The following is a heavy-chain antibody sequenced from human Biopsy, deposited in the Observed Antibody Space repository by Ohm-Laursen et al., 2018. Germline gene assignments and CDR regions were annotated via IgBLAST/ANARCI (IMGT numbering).Heavy chain of an antibody. V-gene: IGHV4-4*07. CDR3: ARDEGLLRAFDI. J-gene: IGHJ3*02. CDR2: IYSNGNT. D-gene: IGHD1-26*01. Sequence: SDTLSLTCTVSGGSISGHFWSWVRQPAGKGLEWIGRIYSNGNTNYNPSLKSRVSMSVGTSKNHFSLNLTSVTAADTAVYYCARDEGLLRAFDIWGQGTLGTVSS. CDR1: GGSISGHF.